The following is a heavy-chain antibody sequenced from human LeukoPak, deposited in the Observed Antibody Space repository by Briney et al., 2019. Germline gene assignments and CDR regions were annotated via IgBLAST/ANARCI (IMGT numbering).Heavy chain of an antibody. J-gene: IGHJ4*02. CDR2: VRKKADNYAT. CDR3: VPTYFSDSSTFYPDY. V-gene: IGHV3-73*01. Sequence: GGSLRLSCAASGFTFSSYSMNWVRQASGKGLEWVGRVRKKADNYATAYAASVKGRFTISRDDSKNTAYLQMNSLKTEDTAVYYCVPTYFSDSSTFYPDYWGQGTLVTVSS. CDR1: GFTFSSYS. D-gene: IGHD3-22*01.